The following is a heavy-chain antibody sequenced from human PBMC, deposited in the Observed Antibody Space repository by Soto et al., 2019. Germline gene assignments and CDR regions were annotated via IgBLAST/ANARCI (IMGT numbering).Heavy chain of an antibody. J-gene: IGHJ3*01. CDR2: IDPSDSYT. CDR1: GYSFTSYW. CDR3: ARHIGTYCTNGVCRSHDAFDL. Sequence: PGESLKISCKGSGYSFTSYWISWVRQMPGKGLEWMGRIDPSDSYTNYSPSFQGHVTISADKSISTAYLQWSSLKASDTAMYYCARHIGTYCTNGVCRSHDAFDLWGQRTMVTVSS. D-gene: IGHD2-8*01. V-gene: IGHV5-10-1*01.